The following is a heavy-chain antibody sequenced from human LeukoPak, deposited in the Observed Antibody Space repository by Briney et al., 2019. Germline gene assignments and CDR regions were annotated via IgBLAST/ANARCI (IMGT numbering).Heavy chain of an antibody. Sequence: GGSLRLSCAASGFTFSSYSMNWVRQAPGKGLEWVSSISSSSSYIYYADSVKGRFTISRDNAKNSLYLQMNSLRAEDTAVYYCATSRYCSGGSCYSTQYYFDYWGQGTLVTVSS. J-gene: IGHJ4*02. CDR2: ISSSSSYI. CDR1: GFTFSSYS. D-gene: IGHD2-15*01. V-gene: IGHV3-21*01. CDR3: ATSRYCSGGSCYSTQYYFDY.